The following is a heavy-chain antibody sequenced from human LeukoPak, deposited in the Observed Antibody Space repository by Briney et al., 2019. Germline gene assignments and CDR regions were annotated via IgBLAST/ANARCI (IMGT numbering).Heavy chain of an antibody. CDR3: ARDGGTIVVVPAAIWGPYYYYYMDV. J-gene: IGHJ6*03. V-gene: IGHV1-2*02. D-gene: IGHD2-2*02. CDR2: INPNSGGT. Sequence: ASVTVSCKASGYTFTSYYMHWVRQAPGQGLEWMGWINPNSGGTNYAQKFQGRVTMTRDTSISTAYMELSRLRSDDTAVYYCARDGGTIVVVPAAIWGPYYYYYMDVWGKGTTVTVSS. CDR1: GYTFTSYY.